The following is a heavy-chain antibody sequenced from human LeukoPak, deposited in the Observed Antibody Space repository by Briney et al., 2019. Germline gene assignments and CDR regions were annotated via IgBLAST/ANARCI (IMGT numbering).Heavy chain of an antibody. J-gene: IGHJ4*02. V-gene: IGHV3-48*01. CDR2: INIGSTTT. CDR3: ARRGDYMAFEY. D-gene: IGHD3-16*01. Sequence: GRSLRLSCVASGFTFSSHGMNWVRQAPGKGLEWISYINIGSTTTYYADSVKGRFTIARDNAKNSLYLQMNSLRAEDTAVYYCARRGDYMAFEYWGQGTLVTVSS. CDR1: GFTFSSHG.